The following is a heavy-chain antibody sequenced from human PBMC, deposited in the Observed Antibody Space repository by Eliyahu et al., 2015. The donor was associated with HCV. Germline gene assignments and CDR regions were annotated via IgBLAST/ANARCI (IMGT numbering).Heavy chain of an antibody. CDR1: GFXFDDYG. CDR3: ARSGSYNFYGMDV. V-gene: IGHV3-20*04. J-gene: IGHJ6*02. Sequence: EVQLVESGGGVVRPGGSLRLSCAASGFXFDDYGMSWVRQAXGKGLEWVSGTNWNGGSTGXADSVKGRFTISRDNAKNSLDLQMNSLRAEDTALYYCARSGSYNFYGMDVWGQGTTVTVSS. D-gene: IGHD3-10*01. CDR2: TNWNGGST.